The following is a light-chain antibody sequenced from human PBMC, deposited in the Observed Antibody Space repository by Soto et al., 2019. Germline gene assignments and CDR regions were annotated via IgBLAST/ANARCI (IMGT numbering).Light chain of an antibody. V-gene: IGKV1-27*01. CDR1: QDISNY. CDR2: GAS. Sequence: DIQMTQSPSSLSASVGDTVTITCRASQDISNYLAWYQQRPGKVPKLLVYGASTLQSGVPSRFSGSESGTHFTLTISSLQPEDVGTYYCLQHNSYPFTFGPGTKVDIK. CDR3: LQHNSYPFT. J-gene: IGKJ3*01.